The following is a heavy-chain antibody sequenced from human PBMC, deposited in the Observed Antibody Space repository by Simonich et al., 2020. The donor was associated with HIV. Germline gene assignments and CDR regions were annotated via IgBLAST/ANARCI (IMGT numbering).Heavy chain of an antibody. J-gene: IGHJ4*02. Sequence: EVQLVESGGGLVQPGGSLRLSCAASGFTFSIYWMHWVRQAPGKGRVWVSRITRDGSSTNYANSVKGRFTISRDNSKNTLFLQMNSLTAEDTAVYYCVREGGGGGFDFDYWGQGTLVTVSS. CDR1: GFTFSIYW. V-gene: IGHV3-74*01. D-gene: IGHD5-12*01. CDR3: VREGGGGGFDFDY. CDR2: ITRDGSST.